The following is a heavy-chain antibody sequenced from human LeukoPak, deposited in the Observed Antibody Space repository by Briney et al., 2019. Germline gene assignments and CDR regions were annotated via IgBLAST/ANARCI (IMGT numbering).Heavy chain of an antibody. D-gene: IGHD4-17*01. J-gene: IGHJ4*02. V-gene: IGHV3-30*02. CDR1: GFTFSSYG. Sequence: GGSLRLSCAASGFTFSSYGMHWVRQAPGKGLEWVAFIRYDGSNKYYADSVKGRFTISRDNSRNTLYLQMDSLRGEDTAVYYCANSPYGDWSFDFWGQGTLVTVSS. CDR2: IRYDGSNK. CDR3: ANSPYGDWSFDF.